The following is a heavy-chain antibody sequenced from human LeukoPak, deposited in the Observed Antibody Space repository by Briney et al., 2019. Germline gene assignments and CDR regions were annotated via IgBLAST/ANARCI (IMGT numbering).Heavy chain of an antibody. CDR2: ISAYNGNT. V-gene: IGHV1-18*01. J-gene: IGHJ6*03. D-gene: IGHD3-16*01. CDR1: GYTFTRYA. CDR3: ARLGEAVGVLTSDYYYMDV. Sequence: ASVKVSCKAPGYTFTRYAITWVRQAPGQGLEWMGWISAYNGNTNYVQKLQGRVTVTTDTSTNTAYMEMRSLRSDDTAVYYCARLGEAVGVLTSDYYYMDVWGQGTTVIVSS.